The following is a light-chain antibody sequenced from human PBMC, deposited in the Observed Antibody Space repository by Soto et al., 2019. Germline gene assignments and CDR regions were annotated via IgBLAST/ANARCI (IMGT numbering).Light chain of an antibody. CDR2: SND. CDR1: NSNVETNY. J-gene: IGLJ1*01. CDR3: SSYTKNSPYV. Sequence: QSVLTQPPSASGTPGQRVTISCSGSNSNVETNYVYWYQQVAGTAPKLLIYSNDQRPSGVPDRFSASKSGTSASLDISGLRSEDEADYYCSSYTKNSPYVFGTGTKVTVL. V-gene: IGLV1-47*02.